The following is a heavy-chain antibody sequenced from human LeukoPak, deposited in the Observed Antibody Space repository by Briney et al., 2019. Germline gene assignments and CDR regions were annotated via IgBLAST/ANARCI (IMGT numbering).Heavy chain of an antibody. CDR2: FDPEDGET. J-gene: IGHJ5*02. D-gene: IGHD3-22*01. Sequence: ASVKVSCKVSGYTLTELSMHWVRQAPGKGLEWMGGFDPEDGETIYAQKFQGRVTMTEDTSTDTAYMELSSLRSEDTAVYYCATDHRYYYDSSGYPYGWFDPWGQGTLVTVSS. CDR1: GYTLTELS. CDR3: ATDHRYYYDSSGYPYGWFDP. V-gene: IGHV1-24*01.